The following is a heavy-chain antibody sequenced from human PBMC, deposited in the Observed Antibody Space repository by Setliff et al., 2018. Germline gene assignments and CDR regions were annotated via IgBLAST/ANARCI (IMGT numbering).Heavy chain of an antibody. J-gene: IGHJ4*02. CDR2: IKQDGGKT. V-gene: IGHV3-7*01. CDR1: GFTFSSYW. CDR3: ARAQNIFGGNFDS. D-gene: IGHD3-3*01. Sequence: LRLSCAASGFTFSSYWMTWVRQAPGKGPEWVANIKQDGGKTYYVDSVKGRFSISRDNAKNSLYLQMNSLRAEDTAVYYCARAQNIFGGNFDSWGQGTLVTVSS.